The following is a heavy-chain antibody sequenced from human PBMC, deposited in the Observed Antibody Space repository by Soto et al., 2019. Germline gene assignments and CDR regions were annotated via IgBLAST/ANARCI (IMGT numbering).Heavy chain of an antibody. J-gene: IGHJ6*02. V-gene: IGHV1-2*02. CDR3: ASRSSGWYYYYYGMDV. D-gene: IGHD6-19*01. Sequence: ASVKVSCKASGYTFTGYYMHWVRQAPGQGLEWMGWINPNSGGTNYAQKFQGRVTMTRDTPISTAYMELSRLRSDDTAVYYCASRSSGWYYYYYGMDVWGQGTTVTVSS. CDR1: GYTFTGYY. CDR2: INPNSGGT.